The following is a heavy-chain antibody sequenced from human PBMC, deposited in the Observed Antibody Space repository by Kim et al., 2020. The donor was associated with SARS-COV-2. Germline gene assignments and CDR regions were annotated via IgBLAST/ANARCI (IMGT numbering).Heavy chain of an antibody. D-gene: IGHD2-15*01. CDR3: AKAQDIVVVVAAVDY. J-gene: IGHJ4*02. CDR1: GFTFSSYG. Sequence: GGSLRLSCAASGFTFSSYGMHWVRQAPGKGLEWVAIISYDGSNKYYADSVKGRFTITRDNFKNTLYLQMNSLGAEDSAVYYCAKAQDIVVVVAAVDYWGPGTLDTVSS. V-gene: IGHV3-30*18. CDR2: ISYDGSNK.